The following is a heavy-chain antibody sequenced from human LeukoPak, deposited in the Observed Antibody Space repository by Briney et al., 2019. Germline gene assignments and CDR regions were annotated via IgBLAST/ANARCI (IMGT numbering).Heavy chain of an antibody. CDR3: ARGYYDILTNYPKNFDQ. D-gene: IGHD3-9*01. V-gene: IGHV4-30-4*01. CDR1: GGSIISAGHY. Sequence: SQTLSLTCTVSGGSIISAGHYWSWIRQPPGKGLEWIGYIFYSGSTYYNPSLKSRLTISVDTSKNQFSLKLSSVTAADTAVYYCARGYYDILTNYPKNFDQWGQGTLVTVSS. J-gene: IGHJ4*02. CDR2: IFYSGST.